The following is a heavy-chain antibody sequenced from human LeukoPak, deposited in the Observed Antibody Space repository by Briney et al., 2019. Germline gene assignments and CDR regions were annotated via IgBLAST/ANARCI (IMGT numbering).Heavy chain of an antibody. CDR2: IYHSGST. D-gene: IGHD3-9*01. Sequence: PSETLSLTCTVSGGSISSGDYYWSWVRQPPGKGLEWIGEIYHSGSTNYNPSLKSRVTISVDKSKNQFSLKLSSVTAADTAVYYCARGSNRVLRYFDWSLAGMDVWGKGTTVTVSS. V-gene: IGHV4-4*02. CDR1: GGSISSGDYY. CDR3: ARGSNRVLRYFDWSLAGMDV. J-gene: IGHJ6*04.